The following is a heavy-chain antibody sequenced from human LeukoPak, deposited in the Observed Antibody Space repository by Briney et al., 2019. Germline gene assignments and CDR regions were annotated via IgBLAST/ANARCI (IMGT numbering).Heavy chain of an antibody. CDR2: ISGSGDST. J-gene: IGHJ4*02. CDR3: AKEYGDFPL. D-gene: IGHD4-17*01. CDR1: GFTFSSYA. Sequence: GGSLRLSCAASGFTFSSYAMSWVRQAPGKGLEWVSAISGSGDSTYYADSVKGRFTISRGNSRTTLYLQMNSLRAEDTAVYYCAKEYGDFPLWGQGTLVTVSS. V-gene: IGHV3-23*01.